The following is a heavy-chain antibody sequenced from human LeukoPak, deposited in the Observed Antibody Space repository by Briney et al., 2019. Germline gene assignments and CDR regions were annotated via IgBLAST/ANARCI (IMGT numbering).Heavy chain of an antibody. V-gene: IGHV1-18*01. Sequence: ASVKVSCKASGYTFTSYGISWVRQAPGQGLEWMGWISADNGNTNYAQNLQGRVTMTTDTSTSTAYMELRSLRSDDTAVFYCARDTHNTYYYDSSGYKYWGQGTLVTVSS. D-gene: IGHD3-22*01. CDR3: ARDTHNTYYYDSSGYKY. J-gene: IGHJ4*02. CDR2: ISADNGNT. CDR1: GYTFTSYG.